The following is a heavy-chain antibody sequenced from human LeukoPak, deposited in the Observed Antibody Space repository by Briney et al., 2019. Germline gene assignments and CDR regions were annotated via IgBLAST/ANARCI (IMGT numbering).Heavy chain of an antibody. CDR2: INHSGST. V-gene: IGHV4-34*01. CDR3: AREYYDFWSGQGPSDY. J-gene: IGHJ4*02. CDR1: GGTLSGYY. Sequence: SETLSLTCAVYGGTLSGYYWGWIRPPPGKGLEWIGEINHSGSTNYNPSVKSRVTISVDTSKNQFSLKLSSVTAANTAVYYCAREYYDFWSGQGPSDYWGQGTLVTVSS. D-gene: IGHD3-3*01.